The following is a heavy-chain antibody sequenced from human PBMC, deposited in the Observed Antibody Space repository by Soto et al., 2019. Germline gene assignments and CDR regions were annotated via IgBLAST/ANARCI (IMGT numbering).Heavy chain of an antibody. CDR1: GFTFSSYG. J-gene: IGHJ6*02. CDR3: ARDSPHIVVVPAAMWSQRDYYYGMDV. V-gene: IGHV3-30*03. Sequence: PGESLKISCAASGFTFSSYGMHWVRQAPGKGLEWVAVISYDGSNKYYADSVKGRFTISRDNSKNTLYLQMNSLRAEDTAVYYCARDSPHIVVVPAAMWSQRDYYYGMDVWGQGTTVTVSS. D-gene: IGHD2-2*01. CDR2: ISYDGSNK.